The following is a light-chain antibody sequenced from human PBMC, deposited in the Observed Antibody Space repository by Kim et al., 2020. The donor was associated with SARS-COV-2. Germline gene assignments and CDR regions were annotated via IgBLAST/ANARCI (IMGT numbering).Light chain of an antibody. V-gene: IGLV2-14*03. CDR3: SSYTSSSTLV. Sequence: QSITISFTGTSSDVGGYNYVSWYQQHPGKVPKLMIYDVSSRPSGVSNRFSGSKSGNTASLTISGLQTEDEADYYCSSYTSSSTLVFGAGTQLTVL. J-gene: IGLJ2*01. CDR2: DVS. CDR1: SSDVGGYNY.